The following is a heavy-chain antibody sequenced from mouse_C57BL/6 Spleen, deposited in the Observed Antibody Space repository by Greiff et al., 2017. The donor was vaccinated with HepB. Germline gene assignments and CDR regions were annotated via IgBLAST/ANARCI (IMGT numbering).Heavy chain of an antibody. CDR2: ISDGGSYT. CDR3: ARREIYYDYD. V-gene: IGHV5-4*01. Sequence: EVQRVESGGGLVKPGGSLKLSCAASGFTFSSYAMSWVRQTPEKRLEWVATISDGGSYTYYPDNVKGRFTISRDNAKNNLYLQMSHLKSEDTAMYYCARREIYYDYDWGQGTLVTVSA. J-gene: IGHJ3*01. CDR1: GFTFSSYA. D-gene: IGHD2-4*01.